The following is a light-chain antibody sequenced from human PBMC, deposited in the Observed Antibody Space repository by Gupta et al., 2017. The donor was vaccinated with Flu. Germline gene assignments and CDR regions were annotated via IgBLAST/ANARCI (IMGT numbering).Light chain of an antibody. V-gene: IGKV1-39*01. CDR1: HSISTF. CDR3: QQTNSSPRT. J-gene: IGKJ1*01. CDR2: ASC. Sequence: PSLSSAFGGERITITCRTSHSISTFLDWHQQTPGVAPNFLIYASCMHQSGLPSRFSGSASAAYFPLSINMLHPDDFTTYYLQQTNSSPRTFGEGTKVEIK.